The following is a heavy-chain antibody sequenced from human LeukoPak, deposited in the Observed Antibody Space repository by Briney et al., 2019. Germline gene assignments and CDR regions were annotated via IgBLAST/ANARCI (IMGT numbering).Heavy chain of an antibody. J-gene: IGHJ4*02. CDR1: GFTFGDYA. CDR3: TRGYCSSTSCPRVDY. CDR2: IRSKAYGGTT. Sequence: GRSLRLSCTASGFTFGDYAMSWVRQAPGKGLEWVGFIRSKAYGGTTEYAASVKGRFTISRDDSKSIAYLQMNSLKTEDTAVYYCTRGYCSSTSCPRVDYWGQGTLVIVSS. V-gene: IGHV3-49*04. D-gene: IGHD2-2*01.